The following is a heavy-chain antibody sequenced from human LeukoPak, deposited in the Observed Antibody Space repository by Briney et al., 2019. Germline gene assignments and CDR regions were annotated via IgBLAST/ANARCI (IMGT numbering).Heavy chain of an antibody. Sequence: PGRSLRLSCAASGFTFSSYGMHWVRQAPGKGLEGVAVIWYDGSNKYYADSVKGRFTISRDNSKNTLYLQMNSLRAEDTAVYYCAREPPLGAYGGSSGFDYWGQGTLVTVSS. D-gene: IGHD4-23*01. V-gene: IGHV3-33*01. J-gene: IGHJ4*02. CDR3: AREPPLGAYGGSSGFDY. CDR1: GFTFSSYG. CDR2: IWYDGSNK.